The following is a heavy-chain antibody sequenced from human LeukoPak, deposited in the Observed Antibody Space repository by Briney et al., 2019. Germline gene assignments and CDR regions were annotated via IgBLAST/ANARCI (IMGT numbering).Heavy chain of an antibody. CDR1: GGSISSHY. D-gene: IGHD6-13*01. J-gene: IGHJ3*02. CDR3: AREGASRAGYSSSWYRRGAFDI. V-gene: IGHV4-59*11. CDR2: IYYSGST. Sequence: SETLSLTCTVSGGSISSHYWSWIRQPPGKGLEWIGYIYYSGSTNYNPSLKSRVTISVGTSKNQFSLKLSSVTAADTAVYYCAREGASRAGYSSSWYRRGAFDIWGQGTMVTVSS.